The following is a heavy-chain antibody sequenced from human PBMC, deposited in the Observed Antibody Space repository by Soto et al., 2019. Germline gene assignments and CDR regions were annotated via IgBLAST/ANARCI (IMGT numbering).Heavy chain of an antibody. Sequence: GGSLRLSCAASGFTFSSHAMNWVRQAPGKGLEWLSYITSTSSTKHYAASVEGRFTIPRDNAKNSLYLQMNSLRDEDTAVYYCARRITMVRGPYYYYAMDVWGQGTTVTVSS. J-gene: IGHJ6*02. CDR2: ITSTSSTK. CDR3: ARRITMVRGPYYYYAMDV. V-gene: IGHV3-48*02. D-gene: IGHD3-10*01. CDR1: GFTFSSHA.